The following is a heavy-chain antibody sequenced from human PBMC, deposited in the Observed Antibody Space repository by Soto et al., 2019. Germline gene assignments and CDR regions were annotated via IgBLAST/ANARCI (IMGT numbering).Heavy chain of an antibody. J-gene: IGHJ6*02. CDR2: ISGSGGST. D-gene: IGHD3-10*01. V-gene: IGHV3-23*01. CDR3: AKDESPEVLLWFGELRSDGMDV. CDR1: GFTFSSYA. Sequence: GGSLRLSCAASGFTFSSYAMSWVRQAPGKGLEWVSAISGSGGSTYYADSVKGRFTISRDNSKNTLYLQMNSLRAEDTAVYYCAKDESPEVLLWFGELRSDGMDVWGQGTTVTVSS.